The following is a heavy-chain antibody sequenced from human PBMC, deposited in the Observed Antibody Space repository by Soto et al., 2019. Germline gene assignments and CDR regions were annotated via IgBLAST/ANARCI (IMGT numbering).Heavy chain of an antibody. Sequence: ASVKVSCKASGYTFTSYYMHWVRQAPGQGLEWMGIISPSGGSTSYAQKFQGRVTMTRDTSTSTVYMELSSLRSEDTAVYYCARSVADFWSGPLTYYYYGMDVWGQGTTVNRLL. J-gene: IGHJ6*02. CDR1: GYTFTSYY. CDR3: ARSVADFWSGPLTYYYYGMDV. D-gene: IGHD3-3*01. V-gene: IGHV1-46*01. CDR2: ISPSGGST.